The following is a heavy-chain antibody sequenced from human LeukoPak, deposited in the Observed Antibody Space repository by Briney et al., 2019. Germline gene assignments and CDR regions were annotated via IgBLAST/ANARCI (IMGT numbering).Heavy chain of an antibody. CDR3: VRTPPNWGADY. Sequence: ASGKVSCKASGYTFTSYDINWVRQATGQGLEWMGWMSPNSGITGYAQKFQGRVTMTRNTAISTAYMELSSLRSEDTAVYYCVRTPPNWGADYWGQGTLVTVSS. V-gene: IGHV1-8*01. J-gene: IGHJ4*02. D-gene: IGHD7-27*01. CDR1: GYTFTSYD. CDR2: MSPNSGIT.